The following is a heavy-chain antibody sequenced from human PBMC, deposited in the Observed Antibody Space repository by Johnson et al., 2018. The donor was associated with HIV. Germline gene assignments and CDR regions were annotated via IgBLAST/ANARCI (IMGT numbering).Heavy chain of an antibody. V-gene: IGHV3-30*04. CDR3: AKEGSSSPWAFDI. J-gene: IGHJ3*02. CDR2: ISYDGSNK. CDR1: GFTFSSYA. Sequence: QVQLVESGGGVVQPGRSLSLSCAASGFTFSSYAMYWVRQAPGKGLEWVAFISYDGSNKYYADSVKGRFTISRDNSKNTLYLQMNSLRAEDTALYYCAKEGSSSPWAFDIWGQGTMVTVSS. D-gene: IGHD2-15*01.